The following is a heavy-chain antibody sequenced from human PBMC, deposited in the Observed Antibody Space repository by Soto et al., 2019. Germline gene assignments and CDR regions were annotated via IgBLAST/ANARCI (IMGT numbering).Heavy chain of an antibody. CDR3: ARLSPSSGWILAY. V-gene: IGHV4-59*08. CDR2: IYYSGST. J-gene: IGHJ4*02. CDR1: GGSISSYY. D-gene: IGHD6-19*01. Sequence: PSETLSLTCTVSGGSISSYYWSWIRQPPGKGLEWIGYIYYSGSTNYNPSLKSRVTISVDTSKNQFSLKLSSVTAADTAVYYCARLSPSSGWILAYWGQGTLVTVSS.